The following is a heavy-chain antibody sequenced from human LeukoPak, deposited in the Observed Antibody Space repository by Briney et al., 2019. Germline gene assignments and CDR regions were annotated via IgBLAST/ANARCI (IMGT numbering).Heavy chain of an antibody. CDR2: INKDGSER. D-gene: IGHD4-17*01. CDR3: ARESKGRSKIDY. CDR1: GFTFSGYW. Sequence: PGGSLRLSCAASGFTFSGYWMSWVRQAPGKGLEWVANINKDGSERYNVDSVKGRFTISRDNANKSLYLQMNSLRAEDTSAYYCARESKGRSKIDYWGQGTLVTVSS. V-gene: IGHV3-7*01. J-gene: IGHJ4*02.